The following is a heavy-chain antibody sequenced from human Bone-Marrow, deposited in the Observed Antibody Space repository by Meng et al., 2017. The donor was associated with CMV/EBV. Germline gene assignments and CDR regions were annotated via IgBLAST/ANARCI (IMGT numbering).Heavy chain of an antibody. J-gene: IGHJ5*02. V-gene: IGHV4-34*01. Sequence: SETLSLTCAVHGGSFSGYYWSWIRQPPGKGLQWIGEISDSGSSNYNPSLKSRVSISVDTSKRQFSLNLTSLTAADTALYYCARGVLQRRVNLFDTWGQGTLVTVSS. CDR3: ARGVLQRRVNLFDT. CDR2: ISDSGSS. D-gene: IGHD5-24*01. CDR1: GGSFSGYY.